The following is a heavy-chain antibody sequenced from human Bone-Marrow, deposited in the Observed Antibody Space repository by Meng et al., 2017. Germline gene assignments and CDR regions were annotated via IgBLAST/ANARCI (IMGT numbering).Heavy chain of an antibody. CDR3: AKGGYVSGSSYSPIDY. Sequence: GESLKISCAASGFTFSTSAMNWVRQAPGKGLEWVSAISGSGGSIYYADSVKGRFTISRNTSKNTLYLQMNSLRAEDTAVYYCAKGGYVSGSSYSPIDYWGQGTLVTVSS. D-gene: IGHD3-10*01. CDR2: ISGSGGSI. CDR1: GFTFSTSA. J-gene: IGHJ4*02. V-gene: IGHV3-23*01.